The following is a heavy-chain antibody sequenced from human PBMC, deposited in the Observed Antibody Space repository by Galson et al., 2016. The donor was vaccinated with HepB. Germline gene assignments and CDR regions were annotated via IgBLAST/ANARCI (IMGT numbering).Heavy chain of an antibody. Sequence: SLRLSCAASGFSFSNSGMRWVRQAPGRGLEWVSGITRSCDATHYADFVKGRFTISRDNSTNTLYLYMNNLTAGDTAIYYCGKHGGFDYWGQGALVTVSP. CDR3: GKHGGFDY. V-gene: IGHV3-23*01. CDR1: GFSFSNSG. D-gene: IGHD3-16*01. CDR2: ITRSCDAT. J-gene: IGHJ4*02.